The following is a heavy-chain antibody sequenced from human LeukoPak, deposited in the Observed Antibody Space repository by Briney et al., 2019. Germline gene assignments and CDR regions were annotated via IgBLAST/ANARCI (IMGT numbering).Heavy chain of an antibody. CDR3: TRGIPHQRFGASSDY. J-gene: IGHJ4*02. CDR1: GFTFRSYW. CDR2: IKQDGSEN. D-gene: IGHD3-10*01. Sequence: GGSLRLSCAASGFTFRSYWMSWVRQAPGKGLEWVANIKQDGSENYYVDSVKGRFTISRDNAKNSLYLQMNGLRAEDTAVYYCTRGIPHQRFGASSDYWGQGTLVTVSS. V-gene: IGHV3-7*01.